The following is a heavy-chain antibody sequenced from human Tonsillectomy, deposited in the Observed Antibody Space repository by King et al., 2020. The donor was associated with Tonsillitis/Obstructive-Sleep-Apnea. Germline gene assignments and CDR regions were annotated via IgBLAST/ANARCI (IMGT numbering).Heavy chain of an antibody. CDR2: ISSGSSYS. J-gene: IGHJ4*02. CDR3: ARDVCDGSGTLADY. D-gene: IGHD3-10*01. Sequence: VQLVESGGDLVKPGGSLRLSCAASGFSFSDYYMSWIRQAPGKGLEWVSDISSGSSYSNYAVSVKGRFTISRDNPKNSLYLQMNSLRAEDTAVYYCARDVCDGSGTLADYWGQGTLVTVSS. V-gene: IGHV3-11*05. CDR1: GFSFSDYY.